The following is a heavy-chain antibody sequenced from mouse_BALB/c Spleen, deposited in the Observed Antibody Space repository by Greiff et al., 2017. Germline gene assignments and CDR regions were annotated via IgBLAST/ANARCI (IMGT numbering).Heavy chain of an antibody. Sequence: EVQLVESGPGLVKPSQSLSLTCSVTSYSITSGYYWNWIRQFPGNKLEWMGYISYDGSNNYNPSLKNRISITRDTSKNQFFLKLNSVTTEDTATYYCARDNDYAMDYWGQGTSVTVSS. CDR1: SYSITSGYY. CDR2: ISYDGSN. CDR3: ARDNDYAMDY. J-gene: IGHJ4*01. V-gene: IGHV3-6*02.